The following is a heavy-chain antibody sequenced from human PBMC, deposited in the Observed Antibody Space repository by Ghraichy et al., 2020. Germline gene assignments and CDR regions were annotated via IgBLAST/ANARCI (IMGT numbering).Heavy chain of an antibody. V-gene: IGHV3-30*02. Sequence: LSPTCAASGFTFSSYGMHWVRQAPGKGLEWVAFIRYDGSNKYYADSVKGRFTISRDNSKNTLYLQMNSLRAEDTAVYYCAKGRYTLENWGQGTLVTVSS. J-gene: IGHJ4*02. CDR3: AKGRYTLEN. CDR2: IRYDGSNK. D-gene: IGHD3-9*01. CDR1: GFTFSSYG.